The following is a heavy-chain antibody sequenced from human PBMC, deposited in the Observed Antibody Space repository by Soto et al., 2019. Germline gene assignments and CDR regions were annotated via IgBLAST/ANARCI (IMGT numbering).Heavy chain of an antibody. CDR3: ARDLTASTGTRCFAP. D-gene: IGHD2-8*02. V-gene: IGHV4-59*01. CDR2: IYYSGST. CDR1: GGSISSYY. Sequence: SETLSLTCTVSGGSISSYYWGWIRQPPGKGLEWIGYIYYSGSTNYNPSLKSRVTISVDTSKNQFSLKLSSVTAADTAVYYCARDLTASTGTRCFAPWGQLTLVNVSS. J-gene: IGHJ5*02.